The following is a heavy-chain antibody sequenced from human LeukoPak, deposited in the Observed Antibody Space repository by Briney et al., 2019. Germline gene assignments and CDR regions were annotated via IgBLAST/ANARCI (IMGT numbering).Heavy chain of an antibody. D-gene: IGHD3-16*01. CDR2: ISYDGSNK. CDR3: ARGKGGPSDAFDI. J-gene: IGHJ3*02. Sequence: PGRSLRLSCAASGFTFSSYGMHWVRQAPGKGLEWVAVISYDGSNKYYADSVKGRFTISRDNSKNTLYLQMNSLRAEDTAVYYCARGKGGPSDAFDIWGQGTMVTVSS. CDR1: GFTFSSYG. V-gene: IGHV3-30*03.